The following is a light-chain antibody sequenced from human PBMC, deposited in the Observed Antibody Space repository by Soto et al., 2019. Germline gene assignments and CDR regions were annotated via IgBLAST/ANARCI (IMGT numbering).Light chain of an antibody. CDR1: SSDVGAYLS. J-gene: IGLJ1*01. CDR3: SSYTSSNNYV. CDR2: DIS. Sequence: QSVLTQPASVSGSPGQSSTISCTGTSSDVGAYLSVSWYRQHPGKAPKLIIYDISSRPSGVSNRFSASKSGNTASLTISGLQAEDEADYYCSSYTSSNNYVFGTWTKVTVL. V-gene: IGLV2-14*03.